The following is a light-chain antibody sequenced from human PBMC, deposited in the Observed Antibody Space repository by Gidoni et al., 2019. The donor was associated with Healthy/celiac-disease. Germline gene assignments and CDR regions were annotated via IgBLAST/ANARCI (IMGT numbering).Light chain of an antibody. J-gene: IGKJ1*01. V-gene: IGKV1-6*01. Sequence: AIQITQSPSSLSASVGDRVTITCRASQGIRNDLGWYQQKPGKAPKLLIYAASSLQSGVPSRFSGSGSGTDFTLTISSLQPEDFATYYCLQDYNYPRTFXXXTKVEIK. CDR3: LQDYNYPRT. CDR2: AAS. CDR1: QGIRND.